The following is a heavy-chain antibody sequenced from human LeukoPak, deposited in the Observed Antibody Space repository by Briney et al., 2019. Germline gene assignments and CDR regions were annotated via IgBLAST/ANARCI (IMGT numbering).Heavy chain of an antibody. CDR3: AREPKSSGSGFDY. D-gene: IGHD3-22*01. J-gene: IGHJ4*02. CDR1: GFTFSKYS. V-gene: IGHV3-48*04. Sequence: GGFLRLSCAASGFTFSKYSMNWVRQAPGKGLEWVSYISGSNSAIYYADSVQGRFTISRDNAKNSLYLQMNSLRADDTAVYYCAREPKSSGSGFDYWGQGTLVTVSS. CDR2: ISGSNSAI.